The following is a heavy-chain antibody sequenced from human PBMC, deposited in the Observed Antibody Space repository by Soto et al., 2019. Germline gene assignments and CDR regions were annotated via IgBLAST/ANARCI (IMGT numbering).Heavy chain of an antibody. CDR1: GGSISSYY. V-gene: IGHV4-59*01. CDR3: ARDDRDGYNYPSAFDI. CDR2: IYYSGST. D-gene: IGHD5-12*01. J-gene: IGHJ3*02. Sequence: QVQLQESGPGLVKPSETLSLTCTVSGGSISSYYWSWIRQPPGKGLEWIGYIYYSGSTNYNPSLKSRVTISVDTSKNQFSLKLSSVTAADTAVYYCARDDRDGYNYPSAFDIWGQGTMVTVSS.